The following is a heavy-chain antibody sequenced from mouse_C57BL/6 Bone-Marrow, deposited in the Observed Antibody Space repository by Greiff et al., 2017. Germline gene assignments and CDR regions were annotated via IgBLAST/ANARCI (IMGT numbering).Heavy chain of an antibody. CDR1: GYTFTSYW. V-gene: IGHV1-64*01. J-gene: IGHJ1*03. CDR2: IHPNSGST. Sequence: QVQLQQSGAELVKPGASVKLSCKASGYTFTSYWMHWVKQRPGQGLEWIGMIHPNSGSTNYNEKFKSKATLTVDKSSSTAYMQLSSLTSEDSAVYYCARSGIYYSGSWGYFDVWGRGTTVTVSA. CDR3: ARSGIYYSGSWGYFDV. D-gene: IGHD1-1*01.